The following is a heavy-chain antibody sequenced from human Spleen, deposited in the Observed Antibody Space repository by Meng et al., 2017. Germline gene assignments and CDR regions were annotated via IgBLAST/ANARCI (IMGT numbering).Heavy chain of an antibody. J-gene: IGHJ4*02. CDR3: VRENWKSTIDY. V-gene: IGHV4-30-4*01. D-gene: IGHD1-1*01. Sequence: QLQLQESGPGLVKPSQTLSLTCTVSGGSISSADYYWSWIRQPPGKGLEWIGYIYYSGSTYYNPSLKSRLTISVDTSKKQFSLRLTSVTAADTAVYYCVRENWKSTIDYSGQGTLVTVSS. CDR2: IYYSGST. CDR1: GGSISSADYY.